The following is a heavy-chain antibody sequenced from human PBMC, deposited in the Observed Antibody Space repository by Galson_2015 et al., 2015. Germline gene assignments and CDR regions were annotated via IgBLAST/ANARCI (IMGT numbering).Heavy chain of an antibody. CDR1: GFTFSSYA. V-gene: IGHV3-23*01. D-gene: IGHD3-9*01. CDR3: AKDPHPYYDILTGYFDY. CDR2: ISGSGGST. Sequence: SLRLSCAASGFTFSSYAMSWVRQAPGKGLEWVSAISGSGGSTYYADSVEGRFTISRDNSKNTLYLQMNSLRAEDTAVYYCAKDPHPYYDILTGYFDYWGQGTLVTVSS. J-gene: IGHJ4*02.